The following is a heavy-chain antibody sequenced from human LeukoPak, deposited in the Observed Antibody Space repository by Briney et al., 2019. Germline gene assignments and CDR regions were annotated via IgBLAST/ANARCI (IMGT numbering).Heavy chain of an antibody. D-gene: IGHD3-10*01. J-gene: IGHJ4*02. CDR3: ARLPSGDY. V-gene: IGHV3-66*04. CDR2: IYSGGSI. Sequence: GGSLRLSCAASSFTVSSSYMTWVRQAPGKGLEWVSIIYSGGSIYYADSVKGRFTISRDISKNTLYLQMNSLRAEDTAVYYCARLPSGDYWGQGTLVTVSS. CDR1: SFTVSSSY.